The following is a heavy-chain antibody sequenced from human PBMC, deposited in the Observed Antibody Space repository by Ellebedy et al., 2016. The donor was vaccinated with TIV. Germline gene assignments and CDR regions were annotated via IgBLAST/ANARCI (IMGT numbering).Heavy chain of an antibody. Sequence: ASVKVSCKTSGCTFTKYYFHWIRQAPGRGLEWMGVLDARVGSTTYAQSLQGRVTMTADTSTRTVYMELRGLRLEDTAVYYCASVPSAGADFWGQGTLVTVSS. J-gene: IGHJ4*02. V-gene: IGHV1-46*01. D-gene: IGHD1-14*01. CDR2: LDARVGST. CDR3: ASVPSAGADF. CDR1: GCTFTKYY.